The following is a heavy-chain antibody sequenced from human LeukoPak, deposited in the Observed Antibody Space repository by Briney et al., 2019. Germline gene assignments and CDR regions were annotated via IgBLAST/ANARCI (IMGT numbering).Heavy chain of an antibody. J-gene: IGHJ4*02. Sequence: GGSLRLSCAASGFTFDDYTMHWVRQAPGKGLDWVAVIVEDGTNQYYADSVKGRFTISRDNSKNTLFLQMNSLRSEDTAMYYCARVQGGGYRTADYWGQGTLVTVSP. CDR3: ARVQGGGYRTADY. CDR2: IVEDGTNQ. D-gene: IGHD6-19*01. V-gene: IGHV3-30*04. CDR1: GFTFDDYT.